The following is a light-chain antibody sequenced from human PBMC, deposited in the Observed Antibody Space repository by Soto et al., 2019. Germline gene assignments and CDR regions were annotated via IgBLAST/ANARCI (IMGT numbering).Light chain of an antibody. CDR1: ETIRNL. CDR3: QQRHNWPIT. Sequence: EVVMTQSPATLSVSPGERATLSFRASETIRNLLAWYQQRPGQAPRLLIYDAFSRAPGIPARFSGGGSGTDFTLTISSLEPEDFGVYYCQQRHNWPITFGQGTRLEIK. J-gene: IGKJ5*01. CDR2: DAF. V-gene: IGKV3-11*01.